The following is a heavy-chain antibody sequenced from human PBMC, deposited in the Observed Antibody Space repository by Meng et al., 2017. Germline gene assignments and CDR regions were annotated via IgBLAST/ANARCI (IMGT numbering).Heavy chain of an antibody. Sequence: GESLKISCAASGFTFSDHYMDWVRQAPGKGLEWVGRTRNKANSYTTEYAASVKGRFTISRDDSKSIAYLQMNSLKTEDTAVYYCTRAVAGTTTTQDYWGQGTLVTVSS. CDR1: GFTFSDHY. CDR3: TRAVAGTTTTQDY. CDR2: TRNKANSYTT. V-gene: IGHV3-72*01. D-gene: IGHD6-19*01. J-gene: IGHJ4*02.